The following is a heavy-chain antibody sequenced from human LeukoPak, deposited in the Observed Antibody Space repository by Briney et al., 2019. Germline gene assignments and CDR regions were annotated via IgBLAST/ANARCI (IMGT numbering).Heavy chain of an antibody. V-gene: IGHV3-30*18. CDR2: ISYDGSNK. J-gene: IGHJ4*02. CDR1: GFTFSSYG. CDR3: AKEQYYYDSSGYYAVDY. D-gene: IGHD3-22*01. Sequence: GGSLRLSCAASGFTFSSYGMHWVRQAPGKGLEWVAVISYDGSNKYYADSVKGRFTISRDNSKNTLYPQMNSLRAEDTAVYYCAKEQYYYDSSGYYAVDYWGQGTLVTVSS.